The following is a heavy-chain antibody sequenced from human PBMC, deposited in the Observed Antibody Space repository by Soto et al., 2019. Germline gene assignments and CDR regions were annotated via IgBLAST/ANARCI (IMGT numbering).Heavy chain of an antibody. V-gene: IGHV4-59*01. CDR3: AREVGLLYYFDY. CDR1: GGSISSYY. D-gene: IGHD3-10*01. CDR2: IYYSGST. J-gene: IGHJ4*02. Sequence: PSETLSLTCTVSGGSISSYYWSWIRQPPGKGLEWIGYIYYSGSTNYNPSLKSRVTISVDTSKNQFSLKLSSVTAADTAVYYCAREVGLLYYFDYSGQGTLVTVSS.